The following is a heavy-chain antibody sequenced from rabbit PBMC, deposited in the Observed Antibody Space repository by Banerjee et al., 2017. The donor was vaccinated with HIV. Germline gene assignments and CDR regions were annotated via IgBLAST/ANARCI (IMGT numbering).Heavy chain of an antibody. V-gene: IGHV1S40*01. Sequence: QSLEESGGDLVKPGASLTLTCTTPGFTLSGLWMCWVRQAPGKGLEWIACISAGSSGSTYYASWAKGRFTISKTSSTTVTLQMTSLSAADTATYFCARDSSGWDLWGPGTLVTVS. CDR3: ARDSSGWDL. D-gene: IGHD4-1*01. CDR1: GFTLSGLW. J-gene: IGHJ4*01. CDR2: ISAGSSGST.